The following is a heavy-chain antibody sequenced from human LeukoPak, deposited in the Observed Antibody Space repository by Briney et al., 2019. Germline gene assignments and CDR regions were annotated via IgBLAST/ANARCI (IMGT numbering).Heavy chain of an antibody. CDR1: GFTFSSYG. CDR3: TRDDPRVGSTETD. Sequence: GGSLRLSCAASGFTFSSYGMHWVRQAPGKGLEWVANIKEDGTEKFYVDSVKGRFTVSRDNARASVFLQMNSLRAEDTAVYYCTRDDPRVGSTETDWGQGTLVTVSS. J-gene: IGHJ4*02. V-gene: IGHV3-7*01. CDR2: IKEDGTEK. D-gene: IGHD1-26*01.